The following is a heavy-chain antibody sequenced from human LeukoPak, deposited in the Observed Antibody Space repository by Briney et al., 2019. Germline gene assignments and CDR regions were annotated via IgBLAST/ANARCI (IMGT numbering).Heavy chain of an antibody. CDR2: INHSGST. V-gene: IGHV4-34*01. CDR3: VARMLYPRTKSWFDP. CDR1: GGSFSGYY. J-gene: IGHJ5*02. D-gene: IGHD2-8*01. Sequence: SETLSLACAVYGGSFSGYYWSWIRQPPGKGLEWIGEINHSGSTNYNPSLKSRVTISVDTSKNQFSLKLSSVTAADTAVYYCVARMLYPRTKSWFDPWGQGTLVTVSS.